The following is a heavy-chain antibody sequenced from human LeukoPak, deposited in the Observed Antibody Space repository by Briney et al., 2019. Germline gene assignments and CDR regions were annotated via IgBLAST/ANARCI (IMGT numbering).Heavy chain of an antibody. D-gene: IGHD2-2*01. V-gene: IGHV1-46*01. CDR3: ATDLHCSSTSCPFDY. CDR2: INPSGGST. CDR1: GGTFSSYA. Sequence: ASVKVSCKASGGTFSSYAISWVRQAPGQGLEWMGIINPSGGSTSYAQKFQGRVTMTRDTSTSTVYMELSSLRSEDTAVYYCATDLHCSSTSCPFDYWGQGTLVTVSS. J-gene: IGHJ4*02.